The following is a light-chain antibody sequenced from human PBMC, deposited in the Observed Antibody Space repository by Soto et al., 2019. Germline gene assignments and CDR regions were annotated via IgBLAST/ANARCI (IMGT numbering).Light chain of an antibody. CDR3: ATWDDSLSGVV. CDR1: FSNIGNNF. J-gene: IGLJ2*01. Sequence: QLVLTQPPSASGAPGQRITISCSGTFSNIGNNFVYWYRQLPGTAPKLLIHRNDQRPSGVPDRFSGSKSGTSASLAISGLRSEDEADYYCATWDDSLSGVVFGGGTKVTVL. V-gene: IGLV1-47*01. CDR2: RND.